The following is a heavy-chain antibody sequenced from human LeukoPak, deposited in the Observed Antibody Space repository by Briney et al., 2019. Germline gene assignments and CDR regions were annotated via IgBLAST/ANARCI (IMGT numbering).Heavy chain of an antibody. J-gene: IGHJ3*02. CDR2: ISYDGSNK. V-gene: IGHV3-30*03. Sequence: GRSLRLSCAASGFTFSSYGMHWVRQAPGKGLEWVAVISYDGSNKYYADSVKGRFTISRDNSKNTLYLQMNSLRAEDTAVYYCARDTRQQLVGRAFDIWGQGTMVTVSS. CDR1: GFTFSSYG. D-gene: IGHD6-13*01. CDR3: ARDTRQQLVGRAFDI.